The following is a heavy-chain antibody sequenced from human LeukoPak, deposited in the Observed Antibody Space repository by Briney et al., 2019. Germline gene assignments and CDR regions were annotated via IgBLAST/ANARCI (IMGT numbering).Heavy chain of an antibody. CDR3: ARAGDSSGYYAYYYYYYMDV. J-gene: IGHJ6*03. CDR1: GFTFSSYA. V-gene: IGHV3-30*04. Sequence: PGGSLRLSCAASGFTFSSYAMHWVRQAPGKGLEWVAVISYDGSNKYYADSVKGRFTISRDNSKNTLYLQMNSLRAEDTAVYYCARAGDSSGYYAYYYYYYMDVWGKGTTVTVSS. CDR2: ISYDGSNK. D-gene: IGHD3-22*01.